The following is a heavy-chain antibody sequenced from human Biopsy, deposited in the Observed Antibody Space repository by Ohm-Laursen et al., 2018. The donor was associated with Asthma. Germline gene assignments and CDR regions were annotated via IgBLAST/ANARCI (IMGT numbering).Heavy chain of an antibody. D-gene: IGHD6-6*01. CDR3: ARAVSGSSYWYFDL. J-gene: IGHJ2*01. CDR1: GDTMSTCGSY. V-gene: IGHV4-39*02. Sequence: TLSLTCIVSGDTMSTCGSYWGWIRQSPGKGLEWIGSFHYSGRTYYNPSLESRVTISADTSKNHFSLKVTYVTAADTAVYYCARAVSGSSYWYFDLWGRGDMVTVSS. CDR2: FHYSGRT.